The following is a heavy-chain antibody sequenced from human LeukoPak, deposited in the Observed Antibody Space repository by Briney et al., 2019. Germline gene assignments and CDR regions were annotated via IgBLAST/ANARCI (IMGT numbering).Heavy chain of an antibody. J-gene: IGHJ4*02. V-gene: IGHV4-39*07. CDR3: ARDSRSSWYYF. Sequence: SETLSLTCTVSGGSISSSSYYWGWIRQPPGKGLEWIGSIYYSGSTYYNPSLKSRVTILVDTSRNQIFLKLTSVTAADTAVYYCARDSRSSWYYFWGQGALVTVSS. CDR1: GGSISSSSYY. D-gene: IGHD6-13*01. CDR2: IYYSGST.